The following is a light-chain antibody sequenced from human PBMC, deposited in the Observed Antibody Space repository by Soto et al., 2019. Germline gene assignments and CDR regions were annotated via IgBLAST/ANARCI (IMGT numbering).Light chain of an antibody. CDR2: KAS. J-gene: IGKJ4*01. CDR3: QQYNSYSPLT. CDR1: QTISSW. Sequence: DIQMTQSPSTLSGSVGDRVTITCRASQTISSWLAWYQQKPGKAPKLLIYKASTLKSGVPSRFSGGGSGTDFTLTISSLQPDDFATYYCQQYNSYSPLTFGGGTKVDIK. V-gene: IGKV1-5*03.